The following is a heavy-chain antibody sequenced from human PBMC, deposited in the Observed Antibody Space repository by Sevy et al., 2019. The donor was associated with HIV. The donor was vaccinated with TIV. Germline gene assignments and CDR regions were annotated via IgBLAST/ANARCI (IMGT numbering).Heavy chain of an antibody. CDR2: IIPIFGTA. CDR3: ARVGHNHYYYYYGMDV. CDR1: GGTFSSYA. J-gene: IGHJ6*02. V-gene: IGHV1-69*13. Sequence: ASVKVSCKASGGTFSSYAISWVRQAPGQGLEWMGGIIPIFGTANYAQKFQGRVTITADESTSTAYMGLSSLRSEDTAVYYCARVGHNHYYYYYGMDVWGQGTTVTVSS.